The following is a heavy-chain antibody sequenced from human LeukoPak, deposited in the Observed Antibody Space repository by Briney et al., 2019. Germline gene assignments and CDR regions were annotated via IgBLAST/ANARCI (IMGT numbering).Heavy chain of an antibody. Sequence: SETLSLTCSVSGGSVSSYYWSWIRQPPGKGLEWIGSIYYSGRTFYNPSLQSRVTISIDTSKNQFSLKLSSVTAADTAVYYCATDSRSGDAFDIWGQGTMVTVSS. CDR2: IYYSGRT. CDR3: ATDSRSGDAFDI. CDR1: GGSVSSYY. D-gene: IGHD3-22*01. V-gene: IGHV4-39*07. J-gene: IGHJ3*02.